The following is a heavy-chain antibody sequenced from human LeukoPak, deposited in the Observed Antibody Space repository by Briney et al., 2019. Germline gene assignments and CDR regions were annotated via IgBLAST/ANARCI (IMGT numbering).Heavy chain of an antibody. CDR1: GGSISSYY. CDR3: ARVEYYYDSSGYYYNRYFQH. D-gene: IGHD3-22*01. V-gene: IGHV4-59*01. Sequence: SETLSLTCTVSGGSISSYYWSWIRQPPGKGLEWIGYMYDSGSINYNPSLKSRVTISVDTSKNQLSLKLSSVTAADTAVYYCARVEYYYDSSGYYYNRYFQHWGQGTLVTVSS. CDR2: MYDSGSI. J-gene: IGHJ1*01.